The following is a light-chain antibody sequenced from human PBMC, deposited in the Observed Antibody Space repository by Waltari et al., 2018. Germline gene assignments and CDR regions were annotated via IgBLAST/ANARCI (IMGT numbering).Light chain of an antibody. CDR2: DAS. V-gene: IGKV3-11*01. CDR1: QSVSSY. J-gene: IGKJ5*01. Sequence: EIVLTQSHLTLSLSPGERATLSCRASQSVSSYLAWYQQKPGQAPRLLIYDASNRATGIPARFSGSGSGTDFTLTISSLEPEDFAVYYCQQRSNWPPDFGQGTRLEIK. CDR3: QQRSNWPPD.